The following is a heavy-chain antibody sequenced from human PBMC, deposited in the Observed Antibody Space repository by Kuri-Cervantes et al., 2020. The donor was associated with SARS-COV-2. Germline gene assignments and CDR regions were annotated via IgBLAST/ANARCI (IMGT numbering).Heavy chain of an antibody. CDR3: ARAPGYCSGGSCYSGGGY. J-gene: IGHJ4*02. Sequence: ASVKVSCKASGYTFTGYYMHWVRQAPGQGLEWMGWINPNSGGTNYAQKFQGRVTMTTDTSTSTAYMGLRSLRSDDTAVYYCARAPGYCSGGSCYSGGGYWGQGTLVTVSS. D-gene: IGHD2-15*01. CDR2: INPNSGGT. V-gene: IGHV1-2*02. CDR1: GYTFTGYY.